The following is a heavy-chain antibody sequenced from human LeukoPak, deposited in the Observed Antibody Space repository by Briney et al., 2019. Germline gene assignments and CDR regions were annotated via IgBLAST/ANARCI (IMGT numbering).Heavy chain of an antibody. CDR2: IRVYDGNT. D-gene: IGHD3-10*01. CDR3: ARVRYGSGTYHESPSFDY. CDR1: GYTFPTYT. V-gene: IGHV1-18*04. J-gene: IGHJ4*02. Sequence: GASVKVSCKASGYTFPTYTITSVRQAPGQGLEWMGWIRVYDGNTNYAQNLQGRVSMTTDTSTSTAYMELRSLISDDTAFYYCARVRYGSGTYHESPSFDYWGQGTLVTVSS.